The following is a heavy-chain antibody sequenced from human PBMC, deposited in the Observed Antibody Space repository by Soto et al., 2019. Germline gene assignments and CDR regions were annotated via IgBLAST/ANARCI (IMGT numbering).Heavy chain of an antibody. CDR3: ARGVGSPSVVQLHQHDYYCYYMDV. J-gene: IGHJ6*03. D-gene: IGHD2-2*01. Sequence: GASVKVSCKASGGTFSSYTISWVRQAPGQGLEWMGRIIPILGIANYAQKFQGRVTITADKSTSTAYMELSSLRSEDTAVYYCARGVGSPSVVQLHQHDYYCYYMDVWSKGTTVTVSS. V-gene: IGHV1-69*02. CDR2: IIPILGIA. CDR1: GGTFSSYT.